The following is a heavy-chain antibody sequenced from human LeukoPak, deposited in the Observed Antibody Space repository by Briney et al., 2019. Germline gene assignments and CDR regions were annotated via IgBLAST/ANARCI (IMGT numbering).Heavy chain of an antibody. J-gene: IGHJ4*02. Sequence: SETLSLTCTVSGYSISSGYYWGWIRQPPGKGLEWIGYIYYSGCTNYNPSLKSRVTISVDTSKNQFSLKLSSVTAADTAVYYCARVSQIGGYYYYFDYWGQGTLVTVSS. V-gene: IGHV4-61*01. D-gene: IGHD3-22*01. CDR1: GYSISSGYY. CDR3: ARVSQIGGYYYYFDY. CDR2: IYYSGCT.